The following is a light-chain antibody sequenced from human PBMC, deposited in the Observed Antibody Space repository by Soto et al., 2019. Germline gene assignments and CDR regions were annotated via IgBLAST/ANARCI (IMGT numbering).Light chain of an antibody. V-gene: IGKV3-20*01. CDR3: QQFGSSPT. J-gene: IGKJ4*01. CDR2: GAS. CDR1: QTISSTF. Sequence: EIVLTQSPGTLSLSPGERATLLCRASQTISSTFLAWYQQKPGQAPRFLIYGASSRATGIPDRFSGSGSGTDFTLTISRLEPEDFAVYYCQQFGSSPTFGGGTKVEIK.